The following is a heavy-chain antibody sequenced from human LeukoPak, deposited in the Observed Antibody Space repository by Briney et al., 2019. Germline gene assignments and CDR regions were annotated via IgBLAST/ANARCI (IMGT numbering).Heavy chain of an antibody. D-gene: IGHD3-10*01. CDR3: ARHQVYGSGSLYYFDY. J-gene: IGHJ4*02. V-gene: IGHV4-59*08. CDR1: GGSISSYY. CDR2: IYYSGST. Sequence: SETLSLTCTVSGGSISSYYWSWIRQPPGKGLEWIGFIYYSGSTNYNPSLKSRVTISVDTISLDMSKKQFSLKLSSVTAADTAVYFCARHQVYGSGSLYYFDYWGQGTLVTVSS.